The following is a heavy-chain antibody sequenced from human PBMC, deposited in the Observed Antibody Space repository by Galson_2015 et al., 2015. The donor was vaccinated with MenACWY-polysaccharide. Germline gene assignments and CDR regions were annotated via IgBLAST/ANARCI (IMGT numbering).Heavy chain of an antibody. V-gene: IGHV3-23*01. Sequence: SLRLSCAASGFIFSNYAINWVRQAPGKGLEWVSTIGGSGSNTHYADYVKGRFTISRDNSKNTLSLQLNSLRAEDTAVYYCARVRYSTGKSQFDYWGQGTLVAVSS. CDR1: GFIFSNYA. D-gene: IGHD5-18*01. J-gene: IGHJ4*02. CDR2: IGGSGSNT. CDR3: ARVRYSTGKSQFDY.